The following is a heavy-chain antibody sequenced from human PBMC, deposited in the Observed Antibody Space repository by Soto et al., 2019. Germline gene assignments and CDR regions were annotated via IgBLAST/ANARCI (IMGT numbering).Heavy chain of an antibody. CDR2: IYYSGST. Sequence: SETLSLTCTVSGGSISSSSYYWGWIRQPPGKGLEWIGSIYYSGSTYYNPSLKSRVTISVDTSKNQFSLKLSSVTAADTAVYYCARYNRVIMATKDGFDYWGQGTLVTVSS. CDR3: ARYNRVIMATKDGFDY. D-gene: IGHD5-12*01. CDR1: GGSISSSSYY. J-gene: IGHJ4*02. V-gene: IGHV4-39*01.